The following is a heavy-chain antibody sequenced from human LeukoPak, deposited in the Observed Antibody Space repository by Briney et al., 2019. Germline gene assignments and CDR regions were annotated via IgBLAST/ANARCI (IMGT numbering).Heavy chain of an antibody. CDR2: ISYDGSNK. CDR1: GFTFSSYA. V-gene: IGHV3-30-3*01. CDR3: ARDRLWYQLLSYMDV. J-gene: IGHJ6*03. Sequence: GGSLRLSCAASGFTFSSYAMHWVRQAPGKGLEWVAVISYDGSNKYYADSVKGRFTISRDNSKNTLYLQMNSLRAEDTAVYYCARDRLWYQLLSYMDVWGKGTTVTVSS. D-gene: IGHD2-2*01.